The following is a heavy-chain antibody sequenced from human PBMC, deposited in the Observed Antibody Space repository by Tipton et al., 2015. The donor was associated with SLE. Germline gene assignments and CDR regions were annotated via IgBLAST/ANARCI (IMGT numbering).Heavy chain of an antibody. CDR3: ARVPFYYYYYMDV. V-gene: IGHV4-59*01. Sequence: TLSLTCTVSGDSMNSYYWSWVRQPPGKGLEWVGHIFHSGTTDYNPSLMSRVTISVDKSRGLFSLKLSSVTAADTAVYYCARVPFYYYYYMDVWGKGTTVTVSS. CDR2: IFHSGTT. J-gene: IGHJ6*03. CDR1: GDSMNSYY.